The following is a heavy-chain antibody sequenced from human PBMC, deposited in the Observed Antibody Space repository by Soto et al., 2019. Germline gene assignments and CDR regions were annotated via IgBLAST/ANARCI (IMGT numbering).Heavy chain of an antibody. D-gene: IGHD3-3*01. CDR1: GFTFTSYA. CDR2: ISGSGGDT. V-gene: IGHV3-23*01. J-gene: IGHJ5*01. CDR3: AKHDLWTLHKAGLDS. Sequence: EVQLLESGGGLVQPGGSLRLSCSASGFTFTSYAMSWVRQAPGKGLEWVSGISGSGGDTKNADSVKGRFTFSRDNFKNMPYLPMTSLIAEDTAVYYCAKHDLWTLHKAGLDSWGHGTLVTVSS.